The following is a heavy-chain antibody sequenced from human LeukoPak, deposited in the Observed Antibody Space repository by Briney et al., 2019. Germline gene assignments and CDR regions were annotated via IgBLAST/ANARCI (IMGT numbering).Heavy chain of an antibody. V-gene: IGHV4-59*08. CDR1: GGSINSYY. Sequence: SETLSLTCTVSGGSINSYYWSWIRQSPGKGLEWIGYIYYSGSTNYNPSLKSQVNISVDTSKNQFSLKLTSVTAADTAVYYCARLPCTSISCSRRWAFDYWGQGTLVTVSS. J-gene: IGHJ4*02. CDR2: IYYSGST. CDR3: ARLPCTSISCSRRWAFDY. D-gene: IGHD2-2*01.